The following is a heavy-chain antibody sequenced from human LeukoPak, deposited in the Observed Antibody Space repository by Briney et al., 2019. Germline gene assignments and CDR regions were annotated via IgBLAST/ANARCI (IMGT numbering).Heavy chain of an antibody. CDR1: GGSFSGYY. V-gene: IGHV4-34*01. CDR2: IYYSGST. CDR3: ARAYGGNYYYYYYMDV. Sequence: PSETLSLTCAVYGGSFSGYYWSWIRQPPGKGLEWIGSIYYSGSTYYNPSLKSRVTISVDTSKNQFSLKLSSVTAADTAVYYCARAYGGNYYYYYYMDVWGKGTTVTVSS. J-gene: IGHJ6*03. D-gene: IGHD4-23*01.